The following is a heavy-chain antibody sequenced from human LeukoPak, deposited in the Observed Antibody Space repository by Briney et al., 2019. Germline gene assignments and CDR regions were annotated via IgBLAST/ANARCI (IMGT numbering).Heavy chain of an antibody. CDR1: GFTFSNAW. J-gene: IGHJ4*02. Sequence: GGSLRLSCAASGFTFSNAWMSWVRQAPGKGLEWVGRTKSKTDGGTTDYAAPVKGRFTISRDDSKNTLYLQMNSLKTEDTAVYYCTTYSNSFPYWGQGTLVTVSS. CDR2: TKSKTDGGTT. CDR3: TTYSNSFPY. D-gene: IGHD4-11*01. V-gene: IGHV3-15*01.